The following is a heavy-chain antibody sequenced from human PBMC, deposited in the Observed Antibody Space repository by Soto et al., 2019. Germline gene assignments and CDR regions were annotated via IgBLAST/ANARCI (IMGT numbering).Heavy chain of an antibody. CDR1: GDSVSSNTAA. Sequence: SQTLSLTCAISGDSVSSNTAAWNWIRSSPSRGLEWLGRTYYRSNWRHDYAVSVKSRITVNPDTSKNHFSLQLNSVTPDDTAVYYCERGVAGSGFHLWGQGTMVTVYS. D-gene: IGHD6-19*01. J-gene: IGHJ5*02. V-gene: IGHV6-1*01. CDR3: ERGVAGSGFHL. CDR2: TYYRSNWRH.